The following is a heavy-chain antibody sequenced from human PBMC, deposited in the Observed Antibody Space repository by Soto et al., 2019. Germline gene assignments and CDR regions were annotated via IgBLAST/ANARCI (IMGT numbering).Heavy chain of an antibody. CDR3: AKGTHHLDYAYSSPDSYYYYYGMDV. CDR1: GFTFSSYG. Sequence: GGSLRLSCAASGFTFSSYGMHWVRQAPGKGLEWVAVISYDGSNKYYADSVKGRFTISRDNSKNTLYLQMNSLRAEDTAVYYCAKGTHHLDYAYSSPDSYYYYYGMDVWGQGTTVTVSS. J-gene: IGHJ6*02. CDR2: ISYDGSNK. D-gene: IGHD6-13*01. V-gene: IGHV3-30*18.